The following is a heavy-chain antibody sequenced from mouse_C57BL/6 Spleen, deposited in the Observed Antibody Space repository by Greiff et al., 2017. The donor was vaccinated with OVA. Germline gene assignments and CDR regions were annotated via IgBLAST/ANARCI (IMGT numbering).Heavy chain of an antibody. CDR1: GFTFTDYY. J-gene: IGHJ1*03. V-gene: IGHV7-3*01. CDR2: IRNKANGYTT. D-gene: IGHD1-1*01. Sequence: EVQGVESGGGLVQPGGSLSLSCAASGFTFTDYYMSWVRQPPGKALEWLGFIRNKANGYTTEYSASVKGRFTISRDNSQSILYLQMNALRAEDSATYYCARYMSPIYGSSRHWYFDVWGTGTTVTVSS. CDR3: ARYMSPIYGSSRHWYFDV.